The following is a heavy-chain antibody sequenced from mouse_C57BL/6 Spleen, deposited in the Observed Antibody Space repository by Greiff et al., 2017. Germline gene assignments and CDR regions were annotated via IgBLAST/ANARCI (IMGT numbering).Heavy chain of an antibody. D-gene: IGHD1-1*01. V-gene: IGHV1-74*01. Sequence: QVQLQQPGAELVKPGASVKVSCKASGYTFTSYWMHWVKQRPGQGLEWIGRIHPSDSDTNYTQKFKGKATLTVDKSSITAYMQLSSLTAEDSAVYYCARLGSSYGYFDVWGTGTTGTVSS. CDR3: ARLGSSYGYFDV. CDR2: IHPSDSDT. CDR1: GYTFTSYW. J-gene: IGHJ1*03.